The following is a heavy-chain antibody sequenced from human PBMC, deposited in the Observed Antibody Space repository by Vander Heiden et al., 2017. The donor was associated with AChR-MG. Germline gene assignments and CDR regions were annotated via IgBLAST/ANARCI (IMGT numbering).Heavy chain of an antibody. Sequence: QVQLVESGGGVVQTGRSLRLSCAASGFRFSNYGMPWVRQAPGKGLEWVAVISYDGLDKYYADSVKGRFTISRDNSNNTLYVQMDSLRVEDTAVYYCAKGQVYSSGWYFDLWGQGTPVTVSS. CDR2: ISYDGLDK. D-gene: IGHD6-19*01. J-gene: IGHJ4*02. CDR1: GFRFSNYG. CDR3: AKGQVYSSGWYFDL. V-gene: IGHV3-30*18.